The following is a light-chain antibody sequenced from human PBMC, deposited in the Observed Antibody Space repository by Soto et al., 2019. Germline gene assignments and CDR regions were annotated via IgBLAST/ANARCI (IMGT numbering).Light chain of an antibody. CDR1: QSVSSN. J-gene: IGKJ2*01. Sequence: EIVMTQSPATLSVSPGERATLSCRASQSVSSNLAWYQQRPGQAPRLLIYGASTRATGIPPRFSGSTSGAESTLTITGLQPDDLGTYYCQHTTDFTFGQGTKVDIK. CDR3: QHTTDFT. V-gene: IGKV3-15*01. CDR2: GAS.